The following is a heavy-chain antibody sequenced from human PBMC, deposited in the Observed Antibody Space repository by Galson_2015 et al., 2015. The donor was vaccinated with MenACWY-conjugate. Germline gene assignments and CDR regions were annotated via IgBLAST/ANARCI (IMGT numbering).Heavy chain of an antibody. J-gene: IGHJ3*02. D-gene: IGHD3-10*01. CDR3: ARDLRGGQDPNDAFDI. V-gene: IGHV1-46*03. CDR2: ISPSDGNT. CDR1: GYSFTKYY. Sequence: SVKVSCKASGYSFTKYYMQWVRQVPGQGLEWLGIISPSDGNTGYAQKFRGRVTMTRDTSTNTVYMEMSSLTSEDTAVYYCARDLRGGQDPNDAFDIWGQGTLVTVSS.